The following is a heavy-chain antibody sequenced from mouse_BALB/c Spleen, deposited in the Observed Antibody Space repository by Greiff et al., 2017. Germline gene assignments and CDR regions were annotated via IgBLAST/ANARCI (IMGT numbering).Heavy chain of an antibody. V-gene: IGHV5-6-4*01. CDR3: TRDITTVVAEAMDY. CDR2: ISSGGSYT. CDR1: GFTFSSYT. J-gene: IGHJ4*01. D-gene: IGHD1-1*01. Sequence: EVQRVESGGGLVKPGGSLKLSCAASGFTFSSYTMSWVRQTPEKRLEWVATISSGGSYTYYPDSVKGRFTISRDNAKNTLYLQMSSLKSEDTAMYYCTRDITTVVAEAMDYWGQGTSVTVSS.